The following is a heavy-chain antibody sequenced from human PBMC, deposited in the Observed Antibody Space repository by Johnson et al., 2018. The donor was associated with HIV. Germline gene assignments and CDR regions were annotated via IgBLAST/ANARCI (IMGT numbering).Heavy chain of an antibody. V-gene: IGHV3-23*04. Sequence: VQLVESGGGLVQPGGSLRLSCAASGFTFSSYAMSWVRQAPGKGLEWVSAISGSGGSTYYADSVKGRFTISRDNSKNTLYLQMNSLRAEDTAVYYCARLPGYSSGWTLGAFDIWGQGTMVTVSS. CDR3: ARLPGYSSGWTLGAFDI. CDR2: ISGSGGST. J-gene: IGHJ3*02. CDR1: GFTFSSYA. D-gene: IGHD6-19*01.